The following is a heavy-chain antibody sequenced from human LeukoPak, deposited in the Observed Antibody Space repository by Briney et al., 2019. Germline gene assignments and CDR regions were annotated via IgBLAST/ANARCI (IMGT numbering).Heavy chain of an antibody. Sequence: GGSLRLSCAASGFAFSGSAIHWVRQASGKGLEWVGRIRDKANSYATAYIASVKGRFTISRDDSKNTAYLQMSSLKTEDTAVYYCTRWDCTTTGCYPFDYWGQGTLVTVSS. CDR2: IRDKANSYAT. D-gene: IGHD2-2*01. CDR3: TRWDCTTTGCYPFDY. V-gene: IGHV3-73*01. J-gene: IGHJ4*02. CDR1: GFAFSGSA.